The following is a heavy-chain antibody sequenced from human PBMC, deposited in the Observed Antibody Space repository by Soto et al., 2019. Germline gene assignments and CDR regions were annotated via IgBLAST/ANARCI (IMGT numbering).Heavy chain of an antibody. V-gene: IGHV4-31*03. J-gene: IGHJ5*02. CDR3: ARLYGSGSRWFDP. Sequence: QVQLQESGPGLVKPSQTLSLTCTVSGGSISSGGYYWSWIRQHPGKGLEWIGYIYYSGSTYYTPSLKSRVTISVDTSKNQFSLKLSSVTAADTAVYYCARLYGSGSRWFDPWGQGTLVTVSS. CDR1: GGSISSGGYY. D-gene: IGHD3-10*01. CDR2: IYYSGST.